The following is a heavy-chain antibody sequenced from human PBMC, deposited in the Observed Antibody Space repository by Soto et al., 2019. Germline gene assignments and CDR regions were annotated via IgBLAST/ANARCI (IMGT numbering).Heavy chain of an antibody. D-gene: IGHD6-13*01. CDR3: AKGETPQGSSWYNY. Sequence: PGGSLRLSCAASGFTFSSYAMSWVRQAPGKGLEWVSAISGSGGSTYYADSVKGRFTISRDNSKNTLYLQMNSLRAEDTAVYYCAKGETPQGSSWYNYWGQGTLVTVSS. J-gene: IGHJ4*02. CDR2: ISGSGGST. V-gene: IGHV3-23*01. CDR1: GFTFSSYA.